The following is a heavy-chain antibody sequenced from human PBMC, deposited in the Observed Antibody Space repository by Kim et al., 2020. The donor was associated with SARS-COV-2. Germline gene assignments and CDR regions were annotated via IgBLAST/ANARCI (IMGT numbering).Heavy chain of an antibody. CDR1: GFTFSNFA. Sequence: GGSLRLSCAASGFTFSNFAMSWVRQAPGKGLEWVSDIGGRGTTTYYAESVKGRFTISRDNSKNTLYLQMNSLRAEDTAVYYCAKYSGTLYSSYYMGVWGKGTTVTVSS. CDR3: AKYSGTLYSSYYMGV. J-gene: IGHJ6*03. V-gene: IGHV3-23*01. D-gene: IGHD1-26*01. CDR2: IGGRGTTT.